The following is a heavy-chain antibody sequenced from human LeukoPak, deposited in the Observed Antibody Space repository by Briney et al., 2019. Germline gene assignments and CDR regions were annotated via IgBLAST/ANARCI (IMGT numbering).Heavy chain of an antibody. D-gene: IGHD6-19*01. CDR1: GGSISSSNW. J-gene: IGHJ4*02. CDR2: IYHSGST. CDR3: ARDRGPGITVAGFEY. Sequence: PSGTLSLTCAVSGGSISSSNWWSWVRQPPGKGLEWIGEIYHSGSTNYNPSLKSRVTISVDKSKNQFSLKLSSVTAADTAVYYCARDRGPGITVAGFEYWGQGTLVTVSS. V-gene: IGHV4-4*02.